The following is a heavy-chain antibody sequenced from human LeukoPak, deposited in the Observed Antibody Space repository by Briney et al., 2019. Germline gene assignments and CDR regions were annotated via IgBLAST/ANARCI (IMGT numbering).Heavy chain of an antibody. CDR1: GFTFSSYS. J-gene: IGHJ3*02. D-gene: IGHD2-15*01. CDR3: ARIFQPYCSGGSCYQVFDI. V-gene: IGHV3-21*01. CDR2: ISSSSSYI. Sequence: PGGSLRLSCAASGFTFSSYSMNWVRQVPGKGLEWVSSISSSSSYIYYADSVKGRFTISRDNAKNSLYLQMNSLRAEDTAVYYCARIFQPYCSGGSCYQVFDIWGQGTMVTVSS.